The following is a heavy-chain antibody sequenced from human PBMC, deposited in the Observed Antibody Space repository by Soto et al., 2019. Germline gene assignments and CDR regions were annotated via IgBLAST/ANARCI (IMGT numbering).Heavy chain of an antibody. CDR1: GFTFSSFS. D-gene: IGHD1-26*01. CDR2: ISGLGGSI. J-gene: IGHJ4*02. V-gene: IGHV3-23*01. CDR3: SKSNGDTWERYFFDF. Sequence: EVQLLESGGRLVQPGGSLRLSCAASGFTFSSFSLSWVRQAPGKGLEGVSGISGLGGSIYYADSVRGRFTISRDNSKNTLYLQMNSLRAEDSAVYYCSKSNGDTWERYFFDFWGQGTLVTVSS.